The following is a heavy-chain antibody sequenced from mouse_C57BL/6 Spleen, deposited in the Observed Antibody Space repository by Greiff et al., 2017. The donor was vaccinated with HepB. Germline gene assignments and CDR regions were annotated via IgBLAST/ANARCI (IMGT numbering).Heavy chain of an antibody. V-gene: IGHV1-53*01. D-gene: IGHD1-1*01. CDR3: AREITTVEGYYFDY. CDR1: GYTFTSYW. Sequence: QVQLQQPGTELVKPGASVKLSCKASGYTFTSYWMHWVKQRPGQGLEWIGNINPSNGGTNYNEKFKSKATLTVDKSSSTAYMQLSSLTSEDSAVYYSAREITTVEGYYFDYWGQGTTLTVSS. CDR2: INPSNGGT. J-gene: IGHJ2*01.